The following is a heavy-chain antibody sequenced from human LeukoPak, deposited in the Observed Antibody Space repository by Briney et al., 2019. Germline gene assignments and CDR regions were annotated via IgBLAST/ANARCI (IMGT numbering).Heavy chain of an antibody. CDR1: GAHLSSYY. Sequence: SETLSLTCTVSGAHLSSYYWSWIRQPPGRGLEWIGYIYYSGSTNYNPSLKSRITISTDTSKNQFSLKLSSVTAADTAVYYCTRHGGLVRGAYDAFDIWGQGTLVTVSS. J-gene: IGHJ3*02. CDR3: TRHGGLVRGAYDAFDI. CDR2: IYYSGST. D-gene: IGHD3-10*01. V-gene: IGHV4-59*08.